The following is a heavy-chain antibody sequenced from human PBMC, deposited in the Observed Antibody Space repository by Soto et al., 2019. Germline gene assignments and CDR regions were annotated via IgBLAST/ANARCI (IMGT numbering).Heavy chain of an antibody. CDR2: ISPMFGAA. CDR1: GGTFNTYA. J-gene: IGHJ4*02. Sequence: QVPLVQSGAEMKKPGSSVKVSCQSSGGTFNTYAMNWVRQAPGQGPEWMGDISPMFGAANYAPKFQGRVTITADESTGTSDMQLSSLASEDNALYFCAGEVQVSTPAFGYWGQGTLVTVSS. CDR3: AGEVQVSTPAFGY. V-gene: IGHV1-69*19.